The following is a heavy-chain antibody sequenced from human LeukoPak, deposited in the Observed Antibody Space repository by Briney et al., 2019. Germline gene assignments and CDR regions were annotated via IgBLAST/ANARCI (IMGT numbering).Heavy chain of an antibody. CDR2: ISSGATTV. CDR3: ARVGDGHSVNYLDS. CDR1: GFTFSFYG. J-gene: IGHJ4*02. V-gene: IGHV3-48*02. Sequence: RGGSLRLSCAASGFTFSFYGMTWVRQAPGKGLEWVSYISSGATTVYYADSVMGRFTVSRDNANNSLYLQMNSLRDEDMAMFYCARVGDGHSVNYLDSWGQGTLVTVS. D-gene: IGHD5-24*01.